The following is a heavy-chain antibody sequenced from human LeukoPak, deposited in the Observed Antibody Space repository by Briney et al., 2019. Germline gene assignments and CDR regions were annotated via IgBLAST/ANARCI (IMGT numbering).Heavy chain of an antibody. Sequence: GGSLRPSCAASGFTFSSYEMNWVRQAPGKGLEWVSYISSSGSTIYYADSVKGRFTISRDNAKNSLYLQMNSLRAEDTAVYYCARGNSGYYLADYWGQGTLVTVSS. CDR2: ISSSGSTI. CDR3: ARGNSGYYLADY. D-gene: IGHD3-22*01. J-gene: IGHJ4*02. V-gene: IGHV3-48*03. CDR1: GFTFSSYE.